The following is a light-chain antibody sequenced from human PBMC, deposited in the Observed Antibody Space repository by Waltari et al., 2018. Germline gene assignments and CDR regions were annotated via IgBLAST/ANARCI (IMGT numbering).Light chain of an antibody. CDR2: DAS. Sequence: EIVLTQSPATLSLSPGERATPSCRASQSVSSYLAWYQQKPGQTPRLLIYDASNRATGIPARFSGRGSGTDFTLTISSLEPEDFAVYYCQHRSNWPWTFGQGTKVEIK. CDR1: QSVSSY. CDR3: QHRSNWPWT. J-gene: IGKJ1*01. V-gene: IGKV3-11*01.